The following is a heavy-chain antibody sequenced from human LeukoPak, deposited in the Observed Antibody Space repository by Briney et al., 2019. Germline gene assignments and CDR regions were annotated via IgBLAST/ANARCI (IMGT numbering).Heavy chain of an antibody. CDR3: ARTAYGWLQANFDY. V-gene: IGHV3-7*01. Sequence: PGGSLRLSCAASGFTFSSYWMSWVRQAPGKGLEWVGNIKQDGSEKYYVDSVKGRFTISRDNAKNSLYLQMNSLRAEDTAVYYCARTAYGWLQANFDYWGQGTLVTVSS. D-gene: IGHD5-24*01. CDR1: GFTFSSYW. CDR2: IKQDGSEK. J-gene: IGHJ4*02.